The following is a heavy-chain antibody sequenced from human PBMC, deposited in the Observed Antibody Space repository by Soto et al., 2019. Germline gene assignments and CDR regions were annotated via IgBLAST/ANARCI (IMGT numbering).Heavy chain of an antibody. Sequence: QVQLVQSGAEVKKPGASVKVSCKASGYTFTSYGISWVRQAPGQGLEWMGWISAYNGNTNYAQKLQGRVTMTTDTXTXXAYMELRSLRSDDTAVYYCAREGTAIFDYCYDMDVWGQGTTVTVSS. V-gene: IGHV1-18*01. D-gene: IGHD2-21*02. CDR2: ISAYNGNT. CDR3: AREGTAIFDYCYDMDV. CDR1: GYTFTSYG. J-gene: IGHJ6*02.